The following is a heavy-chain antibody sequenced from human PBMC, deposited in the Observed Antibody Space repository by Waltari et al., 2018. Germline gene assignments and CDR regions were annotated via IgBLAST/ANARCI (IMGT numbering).Heavy chain of an antibody. CDR3: ARVRLHRFYD. D-gene: IGHD4-4*01. CDR1: GYTFTDYY. CDR2: GDPEDGET. J-gene: IGHJ4*02. Sequence: EVQLVQSGAEVKKPGATVKISCKASGYTFTDYYMHWVQQAPGKGLEWMGRGDPEDGETIYAEKFQGRVTITADTSTDTAYMELSSVTAADTAVYYCARVRLHRFYDWGQGTLVTVSS. V-gene: IGHV1-69-2*01.